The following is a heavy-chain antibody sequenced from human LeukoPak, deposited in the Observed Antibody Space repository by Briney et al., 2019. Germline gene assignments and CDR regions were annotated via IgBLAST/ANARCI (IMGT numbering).Heavy chain of an antibody. CDR3: ATRLPDGYSLG. CDR1: GGSISSGDYY. V-gene: IGHV4-30-4*01. D-gene: IGHD5-24*01. Sequence: SETLSLTCTVSGGSISSGDYYWSWIRQPPGKGLEWIGYIYYSGSTYYNPSLKSRVTISVDTSKNQFSLKLSSVTAADTAVYSCATRLPDGYSLGWGQGTLVTVSS. CDR2: IYYSGST. J-gene: IGHJ4*02.